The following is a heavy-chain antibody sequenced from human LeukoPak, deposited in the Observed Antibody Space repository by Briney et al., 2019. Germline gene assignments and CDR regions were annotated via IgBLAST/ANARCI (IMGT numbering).Heavy chain of an antibody. CDR3: ARVQGHPPNGLDI. D-gene: IGHD2-8*01. CDR2: INSDGSST. CDR1: GFTFSSYW. V-gene: IGHV3-74*01. J-gene: IGHJ3*02. Sequence: GGSLRLSCATSGFTFSSYWMHWVRQAPGKGLVWVSRINSDGSSTSYADSVKGRFTISRDNAKNTLYMQMNSLRADDTAVYYCARVQGHPPNGLDIWGQGTMVTVSS.